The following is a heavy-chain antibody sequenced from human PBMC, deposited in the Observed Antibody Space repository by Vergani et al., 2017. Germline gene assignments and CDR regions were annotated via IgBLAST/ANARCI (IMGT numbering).Heavy chain of an antibody. CDR1: GYTFTSYG. CDR2: ISAYNGNT. D-gene: IGHD2-2*01. Sequence: QVQLVQSGAEVKKPGASVKVSCKASGYTFTSYGISWVRQAPGQGLEWMGWISAYNGNTNYAQKLQGRVTMTTDTSTSTAYIELRSLRSDDTAVYYCARDSPTSCSSTSCPHAFAIWSEGTMVTVS. V-gene: IGHV1-18*01. CDR3: ARDSPTSCSSTSCPHAFAI. J-gene: IGHJ3*02.